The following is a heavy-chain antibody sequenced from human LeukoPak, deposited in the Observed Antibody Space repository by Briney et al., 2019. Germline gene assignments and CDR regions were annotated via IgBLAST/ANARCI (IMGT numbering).Heavy chain of an antibody. CDR2: IYTSGST. V-gene: IGHV4-61*02. J-gene: IGHJ4*02. CDR1: GGSISSGSYY. Sequence: PSETLSLTCTVSGGSISSGSYYWSWIRQPAGKGLEWIGRIYTSGSTNYNPSLKSRVTISVDTSKNQFSLKLSSVTAADTAVYYCARDIAAAGTFFDYWGQGTLVTVSS. D-gene: IGHD6-13*01. CDR3: ARDIAAAGTFFDY.